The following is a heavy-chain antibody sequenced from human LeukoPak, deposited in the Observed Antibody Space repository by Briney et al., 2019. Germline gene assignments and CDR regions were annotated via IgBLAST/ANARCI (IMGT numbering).Heavy chain of an antibody. Sequence: GGSLRLSCAASGFTFSNYGMHWVRQAPGKGLEWVAFIRYDGSNKYYADSVKGRFTISRDNSKNTLYLQMTSLRAEETAVYYCANHDWVRGVITDPFDYWGQEALVTVSS. CDR1: GFTFSNYG. D-gene: IGHD3-10*01. V-gene: IGHV3-30*02. CDR3: ANHDWVRGVITDPFDY. J-gene: IGHJ4*02. CDR2: IRYDGSNK.